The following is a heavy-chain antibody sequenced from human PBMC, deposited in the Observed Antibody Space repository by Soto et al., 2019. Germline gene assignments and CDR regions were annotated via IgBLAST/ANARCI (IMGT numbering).Heavy chain of an antibody. Sequence: GGSLRLSCAASGFTFSSYAMHWVRQAPGKGLEWVAVISYDGSNKYYADSVKGRFTISRDNSKNTLYLQMNSLRAEDTAVYYCARLPKKSFDYWGQGTLVTVSS. CDR1: GFTFSSYA. CDR2: ISYDGSNK. J-gene: IGHJ4*02. V-gene: IGHV3-30-3*01. CDR3: ARLPKKSFDY.